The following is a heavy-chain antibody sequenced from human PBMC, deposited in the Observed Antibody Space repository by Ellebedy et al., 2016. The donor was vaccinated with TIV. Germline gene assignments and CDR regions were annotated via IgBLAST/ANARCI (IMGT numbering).Heavy chain of an antibody. J-gene: IGHJ4*02. Sequence: GESLKISXTASRFTFSNYWMHWVRQAPGKGLVWVSRINSDGSTTNYADSVKGRFTISRDNSKNTLFLQMNSVRAEDTAVYLCAREEASRAVATLDYWGQGALVTVSS. D-gene: IGHD5-12*01. V-gene: IGHV3-74*01. CDR3: AREEASRAVATLDY. CDR2: INSDGSTT. CDR1: RFTFSNYW.